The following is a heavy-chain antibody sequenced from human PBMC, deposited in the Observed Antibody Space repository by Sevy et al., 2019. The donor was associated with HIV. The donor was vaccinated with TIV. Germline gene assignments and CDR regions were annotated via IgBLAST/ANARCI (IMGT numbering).Heavy chain of an antibody. J-gene: IGHJ4*02. CDR2: IKQDGSEE. CDR3: ARDLALCSRGSCRREHFDY. D-gene: IGHD2-15*01. V-gene: IGHV3-7*01. Sequence: GGSLRLSCAAYGFTFRTYWMSWVRQAPGKGLEWVANIKQDGSEEYYVYSVKGRFTISRDNAKNLLYLQMNSLRAEDTAVYYCARDLALCSRGSCRREHFDYWGQGTLVTVSS. CDR1: GFTFRTYW.